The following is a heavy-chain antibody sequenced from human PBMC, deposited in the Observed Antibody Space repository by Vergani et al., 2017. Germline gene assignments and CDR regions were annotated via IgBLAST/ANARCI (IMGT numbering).Heavy chain of an antibody. Sequence: EVQLVESGGGLVQPGGSLRLSCAASGFTFSSYSMNWVRQAPGKGLEWVSYISSSSSTIYYADSVKGRFTISRDNAKNSLYLQMNSLRAEDTAVYYCARGSDWGDLEGFDPWGQGTLVTVSS. D-gene: IGHD7-27*01. CDR1: GFTFSSYS. J-gene: IGHJ5*02. V-gene: IGHV3-48*01. CDR3: ARGSDWGDLEGFDP. CDR2: ISSSSSTI.